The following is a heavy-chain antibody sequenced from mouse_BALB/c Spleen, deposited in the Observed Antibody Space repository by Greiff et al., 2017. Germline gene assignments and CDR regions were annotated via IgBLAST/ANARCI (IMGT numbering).Heavy chain of an antibody. Sequence: VQLQQSGAELVKPGASVKLSCTASGFNIKDTYMHWVKQRPEQGLEWIGRIDPANGNTKYDPKFQGKATITADTSSNTAYLQLSSLTSEDTAVYYCAPTMITTNYYAMDYWGQGTSVTVSS. D-gene: IGHD2-4*01. V-gene: IGHV14-3*02. CDR2: IDPANGNT. CDR1: GFNIKDTY. J-gene: IGHJ4*01. CDR3: APTMITTNYYAMDY.